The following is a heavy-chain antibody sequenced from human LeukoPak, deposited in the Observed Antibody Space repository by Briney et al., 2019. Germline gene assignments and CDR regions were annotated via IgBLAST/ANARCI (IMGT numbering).Heavy chain of an antibody. J-gene: IGHJ3*02. CDR2: IYYSGST. CDR1: GGSISSYY. Sequence: PSETLSLTCTVSGGSISSYYWSWIRQPPGKGLEWIGYIYYSGSTYYNPSLKSRVTISVDTSKNQFSLKLSSVTAADTAVYYCARKDIVVRNAFDIWGQGTMVTVSS. V-gene: IGHV4-59*08. D-gene: IGHD2-2*01. CDR3: ARKDIVVRNAFDI.